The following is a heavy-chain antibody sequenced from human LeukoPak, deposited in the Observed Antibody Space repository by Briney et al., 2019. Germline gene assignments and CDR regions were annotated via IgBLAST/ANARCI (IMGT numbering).Heavy chain of an antibody. CDR2: INPNSGGT. Sequence: ASVKVSCKASGYTFTGYYMHCVRHAPGQGLEWMGWINPNSGGTNYAQKFQGRVTMTRDTSISTAYMELSRLRSDDTAVYYCERVQDYGDYWWFDPWGQGTLVTVSS. D-gene: IGHD4-17*01. CDR3: ERVQDYGDYWWFDP. V-gene: IGHV1-2*02. J-gene: IGHJ5*02. CDR1: GYTFTGYY.